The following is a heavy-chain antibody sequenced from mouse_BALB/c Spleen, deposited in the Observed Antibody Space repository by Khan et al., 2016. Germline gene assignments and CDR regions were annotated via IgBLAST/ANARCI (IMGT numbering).Heavy chain of an antibody. CDR1: GYTFTSYW. D-gene: IGHD2-4*01. J-gene: IGHJ3*01. Sequence: QVRLQQSGAELVRPGASVKLSCKASGYTFTSYWINWMKQRPGQGLEWIGNIFPSDSYTNYNQKFKDKATLTVDKSSSTAYMQLSSPTSEDSAIYYCTRGESTMIRGFAYWGQGTLVTVSA. CDR3: TRGESTMIRGFAY. V-gene: IGHV1-69*02. CDR2: IFPSDSYT.